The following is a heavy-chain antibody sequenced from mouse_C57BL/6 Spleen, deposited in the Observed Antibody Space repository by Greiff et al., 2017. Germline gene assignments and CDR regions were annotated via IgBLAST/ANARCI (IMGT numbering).Heavy chain of an antibody. D-gene: IGHD2-5*01. CDR3: ARGGYYSNPAWFAY. CDR1: GYTFTSYW. V-gene: IGHV1-55*01. Sequence: VKVVESGAELVKPGASVKMSCKASGYTFTSYWITWVKQRPGQGLEWIGDIYPGSGSTNYNEKFKSKATLTVDTSSSTAYMQLSSLTSEDSAVYYCARGGYYSNPAWFAYWGQGTLVTVSA. J-gene: IGHJ3*01. CDR2: IYPGSGST.